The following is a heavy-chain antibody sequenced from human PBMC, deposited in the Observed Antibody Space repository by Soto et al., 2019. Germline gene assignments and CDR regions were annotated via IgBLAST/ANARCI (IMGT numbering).Heavy chain of an antibody. CDR2: IYYSGST. V-gene: IGHV4-59*08. J-gene: IGHJ4*02. Sequence: QVQLQESGPGLVKPSETLSLTCTVSGGSISSYYWSWIRQPPGKGLEWIGYIYYSGSTNYNPSLKRRVTISVATSKNQFSLKLSSVTAADTAVYYCATRNRGLGDYFDYWGQGTLVTVSS. CDR1: GGSISSYY. D-gene: IGHD3-16*01. CDR3: ATRNRGLGDYFDY.